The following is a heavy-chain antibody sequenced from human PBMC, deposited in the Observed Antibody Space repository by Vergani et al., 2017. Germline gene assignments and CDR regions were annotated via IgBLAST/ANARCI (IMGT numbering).Heavy chain of an antibody. V-gene: IGHV4-59*08. CDR2: IYYSGST. D-gene: IGHD3-22*01. CDR3: ARQGRDSSGYYXFDY. J-gene: IGHJ4*02. CDR1: GGSISSYY. Sequence: QVQLQESGPGLVKPSETLSLTCTVSGGSISSYYWSWIRQPPGKGLEWIGYIYYSGSTNYNPSLKSRVTISVDTSKNQFSLKLSSVTAADTAVYYCARQGRDSSGYYXFDYWGQGTLVTVSS.